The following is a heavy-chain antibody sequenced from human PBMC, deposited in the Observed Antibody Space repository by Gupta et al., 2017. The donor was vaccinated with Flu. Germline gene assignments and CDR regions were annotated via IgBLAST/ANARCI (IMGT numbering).Heavy chain of an antibody. D-gene: IGHD3-10*01. V-gene: IGHV1-3*01. J-gene: IGHJ4*02. Sequence: QFQVDHTGTEVRKPGAAVRIRCKASGYSFGYYAIHLVRQDPGQRLEWMGWFHVGDGNTQYSREFQGRVTMTTDTSASVVNMELSSLRSEDTALYYSARNDRFGELKDWGQGTQVIVSS. CDR1: GYSFGYYA. CDR3: ARNDRFGELKD. CDR2: FHVGDGNT.